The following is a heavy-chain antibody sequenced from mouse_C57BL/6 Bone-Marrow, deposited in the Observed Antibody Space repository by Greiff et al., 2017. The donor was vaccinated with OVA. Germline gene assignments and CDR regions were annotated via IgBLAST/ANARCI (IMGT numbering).Heavy chain of an antibody. Sequence: QVQLKESGPGILQPSQTLSLTCSFSGFSLSTFGMGVGWIRQPSGKGLEWLAHIWWDDDKYYNPAPKRRPTTSKDTSKNQVYLKIANVDTADTTTYDSARIDYGRRYYIDYWGQGTTLTVSS. V-gene: IGHV8-8*01. CDR2: IWWDDDK. J-gene: IGHJ2*01. D-gene: IGHD1-1*01. CDR3: ARIDYGRRYYIDY. CDR1: GFSLSTFGMG.